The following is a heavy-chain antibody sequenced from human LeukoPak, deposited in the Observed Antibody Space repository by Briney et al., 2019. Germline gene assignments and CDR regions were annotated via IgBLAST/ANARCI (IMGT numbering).Heavy chain of an antibody. D-gene: IGHD3-10*01. V-gene: IGHV3-73*01. CDR3: TRLGSGSYYNGVYFDY. CDR1: GFTFSGSA. CDR2: IRSKANSYAT. Sequence: GGSLRLSCAASGFTFSGSAMHWVRQASGKGLEWVGRIRSKANSYATAYAASVKGRFTISRDDSKNTAYLQMNSLKTEDTAVYYCTRLGSGSYYNGVYFDYWGQGTLVTVSS. J-gene: IGHJ4*02.